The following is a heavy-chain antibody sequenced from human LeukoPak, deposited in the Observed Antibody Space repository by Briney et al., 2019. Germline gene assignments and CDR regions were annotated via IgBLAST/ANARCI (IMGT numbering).Heavy chain of an antibody. CDR1: GFTVSSNY. D-gene: IGHD5-18*01. CDR2: IYSGGST. Sequence: PGGSLRLSCAASGFTVSSNYMSWVRQAPGKGLEWVSVIYSGGSTYYADSVKGRFTISRDHSKNTRYLQMNSLRAENTAVYYCARTRGYSYIFDYWGQGTLVTVSS. CDR3: ARTRGYSYIFDY. V-gene: IGHV3-53*01. J-gene: IGHJ4*02.